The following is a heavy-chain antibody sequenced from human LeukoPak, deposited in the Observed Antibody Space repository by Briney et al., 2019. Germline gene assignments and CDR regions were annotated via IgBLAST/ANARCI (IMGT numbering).Heavy chain of an antibody. Sequence: PSDTLSLTCAVSGYSISSSNWWGWIRQPPGKGLEWIGHIYYSGSTYYNPSLKSRVTMSVDTSKNQFSLKLSSVTAVDTAVYYCARTYYYDSSGYYFPGAFDIWGQGTMVTVSS. CDR1: GYSISSSNW. CDR3: ARTYYYDSSGYYFPGAFDI. V-gene: IGHV4-28*01. CDR2: IYYSGST. J-gene: IGHJ3*02. D-gene: IGHD3-22*01.